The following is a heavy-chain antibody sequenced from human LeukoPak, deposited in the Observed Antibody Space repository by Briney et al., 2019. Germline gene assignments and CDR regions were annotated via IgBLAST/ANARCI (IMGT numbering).Heavy chain of an antibody. CDR2: ISSSSSYI. Sequence: GGSLRLSCAASGFTFSSYSMNWVRQAPGKGLEWASSISSSSSYIYYAGSVKGRFTISRDNAKNSLYLQMNSLRAEDTAVYYCARDWIVPAAMPHDYWGQGTLVTVSS. V-gene: IGHV3-21*01. CDR1: GFTFSSYS. D-gene: IGHD2-2*01. J-gene: IGHJ4*02. CDR3: ARDWIVPAAMPHDY.